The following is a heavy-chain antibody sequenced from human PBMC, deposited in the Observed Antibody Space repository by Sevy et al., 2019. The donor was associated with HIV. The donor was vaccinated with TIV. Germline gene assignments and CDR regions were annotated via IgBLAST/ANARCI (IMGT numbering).Heavy chain of an antibody. CDR3: ARDRNGYFDY. CDR1: GFTFSSYG. V-gene: IGHV3-33*01. Sequence: GGSLRLSCAASGFTFSSYGMHWVRQAPGKGLEWVAVIWYDGSNKYYADSVKGRFTISRDNSKNTLYLQMNSLRAEDTAVYCCARDRNGYFDYWGQGTLVTVSS. D-gene: IGHD2-8*01. CDR2: IWYDGSNK. J-gene: IGHJ4*02.